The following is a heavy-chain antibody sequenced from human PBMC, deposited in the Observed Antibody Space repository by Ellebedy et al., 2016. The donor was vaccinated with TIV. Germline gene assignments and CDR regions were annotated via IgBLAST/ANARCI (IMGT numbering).Heavy chain of an antibody. D-gene: IGHD1-26*01. J-gene: IGHJ4*02. CDR3: AREGRVVGATDY. CDR2: ISSSSSYI. Sequence: GGSLRLSCAASGFTFSSYAVSWVRQAPGKGLEWVSSISSSSSYIYYADSVKGRFTISRDNAKNSLYLQMNSLRAEDTAVYYCAREGRVVGATDYWGQGTLVTVSS. V-gene: IGHV3-21*01. CDR1: GFTFSSYA.